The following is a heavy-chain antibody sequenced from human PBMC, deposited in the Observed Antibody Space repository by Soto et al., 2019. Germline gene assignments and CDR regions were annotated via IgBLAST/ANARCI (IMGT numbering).Heavy chain of an antibody. V-gene: IGHV4-39*01. J-gene: IGHJ3*02. Sequence: TETLSLTPTVSGSSDSTHDHPGSWIRQPPGKELLWIGNIYYSGSTFYNPSLMSRVTLSVDTSENKLYLKLKSVTDEDKAIYFCERPKTPWFGAWAFDICRPGTMV. CDR3: ERPKTPWFGAWAFDI. D-gene: IGHD3-10*01. CDR1: GSSDSTHDHP. CDR2: IYYSGST.